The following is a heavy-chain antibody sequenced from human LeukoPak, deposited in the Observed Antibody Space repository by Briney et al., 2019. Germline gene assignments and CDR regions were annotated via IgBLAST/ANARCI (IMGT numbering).Heavy chain of an antibody. D-gene: IGHD4-17*01. CDR3: ARGFRDYGDYKLYYYYYYMDV. CDR1: GYTFTGYY. CDR2: INPNSGGT. Sequence: ASVKVSCKASGYTFTGYYMHWVRQAPGQGLEWMGWINPNSGGTNYAQKFQGRVTMTRDTSISTAYMELSRLRSDDTAVYYCARGFRDYGDYKLYYYYYYMDVWGKGTTVTVSS. V-gene: IGHV1-2*02. J-gene: IGHJ6*03.